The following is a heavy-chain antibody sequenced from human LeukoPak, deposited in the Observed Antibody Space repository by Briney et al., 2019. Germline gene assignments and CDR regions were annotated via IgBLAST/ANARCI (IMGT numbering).Heavy chain of an antibody. V-gene: IGHV3-33*01. CDR1: GFIFSHHG. CDR3: ARDAQRGFDYSNSLKY. D-gene: IGHD4-11*01. J-gene: IGHJ4*01. CDR2: IWSDGTNR. Sequence: PGRSLRLSCAASGFIFSHHGMHWVRQAPGKGLEWVAVIWSDGTNRFYADSVKGRFTISRDNSQNTVFLQMNRLRVNDTAIYYCARDAQRGFDYSNSLKYWGHGTLVTVSS.